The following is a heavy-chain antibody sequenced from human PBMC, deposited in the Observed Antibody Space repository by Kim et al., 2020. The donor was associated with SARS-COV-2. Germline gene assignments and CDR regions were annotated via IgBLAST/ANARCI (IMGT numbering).Heavy chain of an antibody. D-gene: IGHD6-19*01. J-gene: IGHJ4*02. CDR2: IRSKAYGGTT. CDR3: TRKPTPPSSGWYKGVDY. Sequence: GGSLRLSCTASGFTFGDYAMSWFRQAPGKGLEWVGFIRSKAYGGTTEYAASVKGRFTISRDDSKSIAYLQMNSLKTEDTAVYYCTRKPTPPSSGWYKGVDYWGQGTLVTVSS. V-gene: IGHV3-49*03. CDR1: GFTFGDYA.